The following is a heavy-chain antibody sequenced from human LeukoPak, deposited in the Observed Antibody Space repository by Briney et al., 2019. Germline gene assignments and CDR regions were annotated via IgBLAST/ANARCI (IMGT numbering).Heavy chain of an antibody. CDR3: ARVGFYGSGSDDAFDI. CDR2: IFYRGST. CDR1: GGSISSYY. D-gene: IGHD3-10*01. V-gene: IGHV4-59*01. Sequence: SETLSLTCTVSGGSISSYYWSWIRQPPGRRLEWIGYIFYRGSTNYNPSLKSRVAISEDTSKNQFSLNLSSVTAADTAVYYCARVGFYGSGSDDAFDIWGQGTMVTVSS. J-gene: IGHJ3*02.